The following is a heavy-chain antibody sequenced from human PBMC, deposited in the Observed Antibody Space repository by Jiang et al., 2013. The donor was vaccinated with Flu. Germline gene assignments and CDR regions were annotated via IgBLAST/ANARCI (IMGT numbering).Heavy chain of an antibody. V-gene: IGHV1-2*04. CDR3: ARGNSGYGDELDY. CDR2: INPNSGGT. J-gene: IGHJ4*02. Sequence: LEWMGWINPNSGGTNYAQKFQGWVTMTRDTSISTAYMELSRLRSDDTAVYYCARGNSGYGDELDYWGQGTLVTVSS. D-gene: IGHD5-12*01.